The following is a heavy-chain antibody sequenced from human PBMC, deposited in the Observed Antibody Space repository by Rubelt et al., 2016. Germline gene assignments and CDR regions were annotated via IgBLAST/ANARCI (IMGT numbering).Heavy chain of an antibody. CDR2: ISGSGGST. V-gene: IGHV3-23*01. Sequence: EVQLLESGGGLVQPGGSLRLSCAASGFTFSSYAMSWVRQAPGKGLEWVSAISGSGGSTYYADSVKGRFTISRDNSKNTLYLQMNSLRAEDTAVYYCAKGGHGSPYYYYGMDVWGQGTTVTVSS. CDR3: AKGGHGSPYYYYGMDV. CDR1: GFTFSSYA. D-gene: IGHD5-24*01. J-gene: IGHJ6*02.